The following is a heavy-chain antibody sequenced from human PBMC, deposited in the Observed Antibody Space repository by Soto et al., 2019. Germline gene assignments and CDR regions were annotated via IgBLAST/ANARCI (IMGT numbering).Heavy chain of an antibody. CDR1: GFTFSSYG. J-gene: IGHJ6*02. CDR3: ARDRGWLEEQYYYRMDV. D-gene: IGHD6-19*01. Sequence: QVQLVESGGGVVQPGRSLRLSCAASGFTFSSYGMHWVRQAPGKGLEWVAVISYDGSKKYYADSVRGRFTIARDNSKNPLYLQLNGLRAEDTAVYYCARDRGWLEEQYYYRMDVWGQGTTVTVSS. V-gene: IGHV3-30*03. CDR2: ISYDGSKK.